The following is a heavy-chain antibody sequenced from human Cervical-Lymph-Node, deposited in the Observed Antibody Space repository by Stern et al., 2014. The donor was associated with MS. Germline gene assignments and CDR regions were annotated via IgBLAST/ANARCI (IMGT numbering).Heavy chain of an antibody. CDR3: ARHSIKGYNCFDT. D-gene: IGHD1-14*01. CDR2: ISAYNVNT. Sequence: VQLVESGAELKTPGASVKVSCKASGFALTSAGISWVRQAPGQGLEWMGWISAYNVNTNYAQRFQDRVNMTTDTSTSTAYMELRSLRSDDTAVYYCARHSIKGYNCFDTWGQGTLVTVSS. V-gene: IGHV1-18*01. J-gene: IGHJ5*02. CDR1: GFALTSAG.